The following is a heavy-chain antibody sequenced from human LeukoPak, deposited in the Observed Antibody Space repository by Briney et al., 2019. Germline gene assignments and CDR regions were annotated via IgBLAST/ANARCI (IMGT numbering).Heavy chain of an antibody. Sequence: GGALRLSCPASGCTFSRYGMHWVRQAPGKGLEGVAFIRYDGSNKYYADSVKGRFTISRDNSKNTPYLQMDSLRAEDTSVYYCANFLPGRTMVSYYMDVWGEGTTVTISS. CDR3: ANFLPGRTMVSYYMDV. CDR1: GCTFSRYG. V-gene: IGHV3-30*02. CDR2: IRYDGSNK. D-gene: IGHD3-10*01. J-gene: IGHJ6*03.